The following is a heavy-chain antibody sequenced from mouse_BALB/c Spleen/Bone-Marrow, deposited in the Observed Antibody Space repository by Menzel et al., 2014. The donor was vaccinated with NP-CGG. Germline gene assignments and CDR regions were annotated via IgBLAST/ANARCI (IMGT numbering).Heavy chain of an antibody. CDR2: IRNKANGYTT. J-gene: IGHJ1*01. CDR3: ARDINDGIYWFFDV. Sequence: EVKLVESGGGLVQPGGSLRLSCATSGFTFTDYYMSWVSQPPGKALEWLGFIRNKANGYTTEYSASVKGRFTISRDNSQSSLYLQMNTLRAEDSATYYCARDINDGIYWFFDVWGAGTTVTVSS. D-gene: IGHD2-3*01. V-gene: IGHV7-3*02. CDR1: GFTFTDYY.